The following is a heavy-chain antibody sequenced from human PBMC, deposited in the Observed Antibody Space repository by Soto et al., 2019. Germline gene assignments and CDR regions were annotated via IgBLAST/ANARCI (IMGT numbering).Heavy chain of an antibody. D-gene: IGHD3-10*01. V-gene: IGHV4-59*12. CDR2: IYYSGST. CDR1: GGSISSYY. CDR3: ARGELWWDS. Sequence: PSETLSLTCTVSGGSISSYYWSWIRQPPGKGLEWIGYIYYSGSTFYNPSLQSRVTISVDTSKNQFSLKLTSVTAADTALYYCARGELWWDSWGQGTQVTVSS. J-gene: IGHJ4*02.